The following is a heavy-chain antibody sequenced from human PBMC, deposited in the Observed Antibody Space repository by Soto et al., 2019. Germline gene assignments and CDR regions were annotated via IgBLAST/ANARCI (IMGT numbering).Heavy chain of an antibody. CDR2: IYYSGST. V-gene: IGHV4-39*01. Sequence: QLQLQESGPGLVKPSETLSLTCTVSGGSISSSSYYWGWIRQPPGKGLEWIGSIYYSGSTYYNPSLKSRVTISVDTSKNQFSLKLSSVTAADTAVYYCARHGGYCSGGSCYSTNWFDPWGQGTLVTVSS. D-gene: IGHD2-15*01. CDR1: GGSISSSSYY. J-gene: IGHJ5*02. CDR3: ARHGGYCSGGSCYSTNWFDP.